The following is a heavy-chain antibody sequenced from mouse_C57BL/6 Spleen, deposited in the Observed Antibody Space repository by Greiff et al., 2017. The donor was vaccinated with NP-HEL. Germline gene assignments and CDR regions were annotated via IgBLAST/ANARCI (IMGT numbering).Heavy chain of an antibody. D-gene: IGHD3-2*02. CDR3: AHTAQAVFDD. V-gene: IGHV1-4*01. CDR1: GYTFTSYT. J-gene: IGHJ2*01. CDR2: INPSSGYT. Sequence: QVQLQQSGAELARPGASVKMSCKASGYTFTSYTMHWVKQRPGKGLEWIGYINPSSGYTKYNQKFKDKATLTADKSSSTAYMQLSSLTSEDSAVYYCAHTAQAVFDDWGQGTTLTVSS.